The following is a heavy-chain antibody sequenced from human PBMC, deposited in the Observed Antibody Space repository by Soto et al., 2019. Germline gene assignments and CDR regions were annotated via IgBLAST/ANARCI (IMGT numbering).Heavy chain of an antibody. D-gene: IGHD3-10*01. J-gene: IGHJ4*02. CDR2: INQSGST. Sequence: PSETLSLTCAVYGGSFSGYYWSWIRQPPGKGLEWIGEINQSGSTNYNPSLKSRVTISVDTSKSQFSLKLNSVTAADTAVYYCARVKDLSGYFDYWGQGTLVTVSS. CDR3: ARVKDLSGYFDY. CDR1: GGSFSGYY. V-gene: IGHV4-34*01.